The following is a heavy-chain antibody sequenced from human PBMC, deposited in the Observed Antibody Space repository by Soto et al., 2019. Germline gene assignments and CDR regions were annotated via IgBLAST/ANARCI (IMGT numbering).Heavy chain of an antibody. V-gene: IGHV3-21*01. CDR3: VRGYCGGGGCYLRRDAFDV. J-gene: IGHJ3*01. CDR2: INPSSSHI. Sequence: GGSLRLSCAASGFTFASYHMSWVRQAPGRGLDWVSSINPSSSHIYYSDSVRGRFTISRDDSKNSLHLDMNSLRTEDVAIYYCVRGYCGGGGCYLRRDAFDVWGQGTAVTVSS. D-gene: IGHD2-15*01. CDR1: GFTFASYH.